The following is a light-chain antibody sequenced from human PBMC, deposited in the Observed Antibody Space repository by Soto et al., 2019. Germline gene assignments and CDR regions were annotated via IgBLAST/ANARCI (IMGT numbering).Light chain of an antibody. J-gene: IGKJ1*01. CDR2: GAS. CDR1: QSLDSK. Sequence: EIVMTQSPATLSVSPGERVTLSCRASQSLDSKLAWYQQKPGQAPRLLIYGASTRATGIPARFGGSGSGTEFTLTISSLQAEDFAVYYGLQYNQWPPWTFGQGTKVEIK. CDR3: LQYNQWPPWT. V-gene: IGKV3-15*01.